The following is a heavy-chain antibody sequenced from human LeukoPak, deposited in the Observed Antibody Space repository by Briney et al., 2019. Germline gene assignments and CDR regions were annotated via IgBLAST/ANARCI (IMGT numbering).Heavy chain of an antibody. CDR3: ARGRFGYYGSSGGFDI. D-gene: IGHD3-22*01. J-gene: IGHJ3*02. V-gene: IGHV4-59*01. CDR2: IYYSGST. Sequence: SETLSLTCTVSGGSISSYYWSWIRQPPGKGLEWIGYIYYSGSTNYNPSLKSRVTISVDTSKNQFSLKLSPVTAADTAVYYCARGRFGYYGSSGGFDIWGQGTMVTVSS. CDR1: GGSISSYY.